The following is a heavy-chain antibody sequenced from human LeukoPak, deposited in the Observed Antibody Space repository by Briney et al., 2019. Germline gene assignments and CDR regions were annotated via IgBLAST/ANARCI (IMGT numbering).Heavy chain of an antibody. CDR2: MNPNSGNT. CDR3: ATPGVHYDPSGYYPFQH. CDR1: GYTFTSYD. D-gene: IGHD3-22*01. V-gene: IGHV1-8*01. J-gene: IGHJ1*01. Sequence: ASVTVSCKASGYTFTSYDFNWVRQAAGQGLEWMGWMNPNSGNTDYAQKLQGRVTMTRDTATSTAYMELSSLSSEDTAVYYCATPGVHYDPSGYYPFQHWGQGTLVTVSS.